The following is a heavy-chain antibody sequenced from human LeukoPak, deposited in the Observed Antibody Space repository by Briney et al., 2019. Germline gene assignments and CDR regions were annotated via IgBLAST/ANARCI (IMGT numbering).Heavy chain of an antibody. V-gene: IGHV4-4*08. J-gene: IGHJ2*01. D-gene: IGHD3-22*01. CDR3: TRRAYYDSSGYNPTAGYFDL. CDR1: GGSMFSYY. Sequence: PSETLSLTCSVSGGSMFSYYWNWIRHSPGKGLEWIGFVYSNGMTTYNPSFRSRGTISIATSRNQFSLRLTSVTAADTATYYCTRRAYYDSSGYNPTAGYFDLWGRGTLVTVSS. CDR2: VYSNGMT.